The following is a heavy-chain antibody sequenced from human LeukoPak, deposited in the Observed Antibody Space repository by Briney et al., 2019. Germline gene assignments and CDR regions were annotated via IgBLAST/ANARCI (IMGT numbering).Heavy chain of an antibody. V-gene: IGHV1-46*01. CDR3: AKDVYYYDSSAYSSLDY. CDR1: GYTFTNYY. D-gene: IGHD3-22*01. CDR2: INPSGGST. Sequence: ASVKVSCKASGYTFTNYYIHWVRQAPGQGLECMGIINPSGGSTSYAQKFQGRVTMTRDMSTSTVYMELSSLRSEDTAVYYCAKDVYYYDSSAYSSLDYWGQGTLVTVSS. J-gene: IGHJ4*02.